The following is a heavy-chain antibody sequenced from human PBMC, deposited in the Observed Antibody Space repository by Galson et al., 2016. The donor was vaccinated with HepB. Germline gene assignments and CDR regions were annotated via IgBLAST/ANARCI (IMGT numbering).Heavy chain of an antibody. J-gene: IGHJ4*02. V-gene: IGHV1-69*06. CDR3: ARVRYATLVVFSNPIDY. Sequence: SVKVSCKASGGTFSNFAISWLRQAPGQGLEWMGGIIPLSGATNYAQKFQGRVTITADKSTTTVYMDLSSLRSEDTAVYYCARVRYATLVVFSNPIDYWGQGTLVTVSS. CDR1: GGTFSNFA. D-gene: IGHD2-2*01. CDR2: IIPLSGAT.